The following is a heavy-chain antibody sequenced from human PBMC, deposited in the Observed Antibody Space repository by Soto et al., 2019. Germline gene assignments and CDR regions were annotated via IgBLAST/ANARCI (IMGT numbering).Heavy chain of an antibody. D-gene: IGHD3-16*01. V-gene: IGHV1-69*06. CDR1: GGTFSSYA. J-gene: IGHJ3*02. CDR3: ARDPSKRWRRGMVAFDI. CDR2: IIPIFGTA. Sequence: QVQLVQSGAKVKKPGSSGKFSCKASGGTFSSYAISWVRQAPGQGLEWMGGIIPIFGTANYAQKFQGRVTITEDKSTSTAYMELSSLRYEDTAVYYCARDPSKRWRRGMVAFDIWGQGTMVTASS.